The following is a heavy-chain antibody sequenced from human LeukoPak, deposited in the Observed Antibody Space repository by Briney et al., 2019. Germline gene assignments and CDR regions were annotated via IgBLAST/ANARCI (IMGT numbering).Heavy chain of an antibody. D-gene: IGHD4-11*01. J-gene: IGHJ6*02. CDR1: GFTFSDYY. V-gene: IGHV3-11*06. Sequence: GGSLRLSCAASGFTFSDYYMSWIRQAPGKGLEWVSYISSSSSYTNYADSVKGRFTISRDNAKNSLYLQMNGLRAEDTAVYYCARAPHYSNYGPYYYGMDVWGQGTTVTVSS. CDR3: ARAPHYSNYGPYYYGMDV. CDR2: ISSSSSYT.